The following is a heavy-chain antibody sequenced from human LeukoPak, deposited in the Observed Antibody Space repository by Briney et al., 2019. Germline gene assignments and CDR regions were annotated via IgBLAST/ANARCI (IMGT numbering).Heavy chain of an antibody. V-gene: IGHV3-30*04. D-gene: IGHD5-24*01. Sequence: GRSLRLSCAASGFTFSSYAMHWVRQAPGKGLEWVAVISYDGSNKYYADSEKGRFTISRDNSKNTLYLQMNSLRAEDTAVYYCARDSGGDGYNPHYWGQGTLVTVSS. CDR3: ARDSGGDGYNPHY. CDR2: ISYDGSNK. CDR1: GFTFSSYA. J-gene: IGHJ4*02.